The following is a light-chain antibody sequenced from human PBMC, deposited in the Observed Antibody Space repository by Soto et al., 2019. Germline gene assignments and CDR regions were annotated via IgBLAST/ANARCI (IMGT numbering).Light chain of an antibody. CDR1: SSDVGGYNY. CDR2: DVS. CDR3: ISYTSSSTRV. V-gene: IGLV2-14*01. Sequence: QSVLTQPASVSGSPGQSITISCTGTSSDVGGYNYVSWYQQHPGKATKLMIYDVSNRPSGVSNRFSGSKSGNTASLTISGLQAEDEADYYCISYTSSSTRVFGGGTTLTVL. J-gene: IGLJ2*01.